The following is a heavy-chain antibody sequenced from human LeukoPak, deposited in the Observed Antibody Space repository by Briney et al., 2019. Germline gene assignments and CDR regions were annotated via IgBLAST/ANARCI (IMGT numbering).Heavy chain of an antibody. CDR2: ISGSGGST. D-gene: IGHD3-9*01. V-gene: IGHV3-23*01. CDR3: AKIRYDILTGYKNFDY. J-gene: IGHJ4*02. CDR1: GFTFSSYA. Sequence: GGSLRLSCAASGFTFSSYAMSWVRQAPGKGLEWVSAISGSGGSTYCADSVKGRFTISRDNSKNTLYLQMNSLRAEDTAVYYCAKIRYDILTGYKNFDYWGQGTLVTVSS.